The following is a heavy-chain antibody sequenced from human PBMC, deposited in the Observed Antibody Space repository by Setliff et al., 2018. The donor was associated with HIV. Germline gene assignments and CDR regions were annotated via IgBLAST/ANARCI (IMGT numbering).Heavy chain of an antibody. V-gene: IGHV4-34*01. D-gene: IGHD6-25*01. CDR3: ARGQRASPGPGTHYLDV. Sequence: SETLSLTCAVYGGPFDVHTWNWVRQAPGKRLEWLADINHRGNTNLNPSLKGRLTIAVDTSRDQFSLSLKSVTVADSAAYFCARGQRASPGPGTHYLDVCSKGTSVTVSS. CDR1: GGPFDVHT. J-gene: IGHJ6*03. CDR2: INHRGNT.